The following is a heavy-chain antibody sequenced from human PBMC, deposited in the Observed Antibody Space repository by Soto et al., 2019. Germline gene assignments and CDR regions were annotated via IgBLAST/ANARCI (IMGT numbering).Heavy chain of an antibody. V-gene: IGHV4-30-4*01. D-gene: IGHD4-4*01. CDR3: ARGWEMTTIGYFDF. Sequence: PSETLSLTCTVSGGSISSGDYYWSWIRQPPGKGLEWIGYFYYSGSTHYNPSLKSRVTISVDTSKNQFSLKVSSVTAADTAVYYCARGWEMTTIGYFDFWGQGTLVTVSS. CDR1: GGSISSGDYY. CDR2: FYYSGST. J-gene: IGHJ4*02.